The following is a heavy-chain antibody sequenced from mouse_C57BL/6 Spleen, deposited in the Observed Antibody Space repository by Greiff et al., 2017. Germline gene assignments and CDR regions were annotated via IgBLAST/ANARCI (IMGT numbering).Heavy chain of an antibody. D-gene: IGHD1-1*01. Sequence: QVQLKESGPGLVAPSQSLSITCTVSGFSLTSYAISWVRQPPGKGLEWLGVIWTGGGINYNSALKSRLSISKDNSKSQVFLKMNSLQTDDTARYYCARNGGTTVVANFDYWGQGTTLTVSS. CDR1: GFSLTSYA. J-gene: IGHJ2*01. CDR2: IWTGGGI. CDR3: ARNGGTTVVANFDY. V-gene: IGHV2-9-1*01.